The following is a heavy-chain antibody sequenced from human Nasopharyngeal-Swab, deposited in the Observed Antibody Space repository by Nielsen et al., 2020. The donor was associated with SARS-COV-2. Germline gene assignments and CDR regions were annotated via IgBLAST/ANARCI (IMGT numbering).Heavy chain of an antibody. D-gene: IGHD6-19*01. CDR3: ARDKERAGYSSGWYGL. V-gene: IGHV3-33*01. CDR2: IWYDGSNK. CDR1: GFTFSSYG. Sequence: GGSLRLSCAASGFTFSSYGMHWVRQASGKGLEWVAVIWYDGSNKYYADSVKGRFTISRDNSKNTLYLQMNSLRAEDTAVYYCARDKERAGYSSGWYGLGGQGTLVTVSS. J-gene: IGHJ4*02.